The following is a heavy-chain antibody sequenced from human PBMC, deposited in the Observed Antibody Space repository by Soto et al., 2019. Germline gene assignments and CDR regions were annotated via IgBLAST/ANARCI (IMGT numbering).Heavy chain of an antibody. J-gene: IGHJ5*02. CDR1: GYTFTSYA. D-gene: IGHD2-2*01. Sequence: GASVKVSYKASGYTFTSYAMHWVRQAPGQRLEWMGWINAGNGNTKYSQKFQGRVTITRDTSASTAYMELSSLRSEDTAVYYCARYQSSVVPAAPSVNWFDPWGQGTLVTVSS. V-gene: IGHV1-3*01. CDR3: ARYQSSVVPAAPSVNWFDP. CDR2: INAGNGNT.